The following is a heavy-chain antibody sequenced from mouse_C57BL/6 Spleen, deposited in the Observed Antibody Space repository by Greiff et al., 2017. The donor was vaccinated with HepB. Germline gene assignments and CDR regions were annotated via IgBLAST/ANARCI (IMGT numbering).Heavy chain of an antibody. V-gene: IGHV1-42*01. CDR1: GYSFTGYY. CDR3: ARGALRRLYYAMDY. J-gene: IGHJ4*01. D-gene: IGHD1-1*01. CDR2: INPSTGGT. Sequence: EVQLQQSGPELVKPGASVKISCKASGYSFTGYYMNWVKQSPEKSLEWIGEINPSTGGTTYNQKFKAKATLTVDKSSSTAYMQLKSLTSEDSAVYYCARGALRRLYYAMDYWGQGTSVTVSS.